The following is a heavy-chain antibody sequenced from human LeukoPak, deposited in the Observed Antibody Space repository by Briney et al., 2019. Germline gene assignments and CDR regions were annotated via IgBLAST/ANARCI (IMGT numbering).Heavy chain of an antibody. V-gene: IGHV3-30*03. CDR3: XXXXXXYIASQIH. Sequence: GGSLRLSCAASGFTFSSYGMHWVRQAPGKGLEWVAVISYDGSNKYYADSVKGRFTISRDNSKNTLYLQMNSLRAEDTAVYYXXXXXXXYIASQIHWGQGTLVTVSS. CDR1: GFTFSSYG. J-gene: IGHJ4*02. D-gene: IGHD1-1*01. CDR2: ISYDGSNK.